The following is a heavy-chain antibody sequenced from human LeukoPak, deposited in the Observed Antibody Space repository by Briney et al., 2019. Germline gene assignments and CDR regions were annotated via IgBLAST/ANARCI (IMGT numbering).Heavy chain of an antibody. Sequence: PGGSLRLSCAASGFTFDDYAMHWVRQAPGKGLEWVSSIGWSSANIGYAASVKGRFTISRDNAKNSLYLQMNSLRVEDTAFYYCAKDREAVAGPFDYWGQGTLVTVSS. CDR1: GFTFDDYA. CDR3: AKDREAVAGPFDY. J-gene: IGHJ4*02. D-gene: IGHD6-19*01. V-gene: IGHV3-9*01. CDR2: IGWSSANI.